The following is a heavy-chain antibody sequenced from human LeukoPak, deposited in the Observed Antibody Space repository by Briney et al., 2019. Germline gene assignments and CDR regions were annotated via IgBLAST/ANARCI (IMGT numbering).Heavy chain of an antibody. D-gene: IGHD5/OR15-5a*01. J-gene: IGHJ3*02. CDR2: IHHSGST. CDR1: GGSFSGYY. Sequence: SETLSLTCAVYGGSFSGYYWSWIRQPPGKGLEWTGEIHHSGSTNYNPSLRSRVTISVDTSKNQFSLKLSSVTAADTAVYYCARVPPYLYVNAFDIWGQGTMVTVSS. V-gene: IGHV4-34*01. CDR3: ARVPPYLYVNAFDI.